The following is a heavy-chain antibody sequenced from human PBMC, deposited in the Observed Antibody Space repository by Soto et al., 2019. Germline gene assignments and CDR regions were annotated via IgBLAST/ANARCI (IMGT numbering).Heavy chain of an antibody. V-gene: IGHV4-39*01. CDR1: GGSISSSSFH. Sequence: ASETLSLTCTVSGGSISSSSFHWGWIRQPPGKGLEWIGSIYYSGSTYYSPSLKSRVTISVDTSKNQFSLKLSSVTAADTAVYYCARREGAAGTDWWFDPWGQGTLVIVSS. D-gene: IGHD6-13*01. J-gene: IGHJ5*02. CDR3: ARREGAAGTDWWFDP. CDR2: IYYSGST.